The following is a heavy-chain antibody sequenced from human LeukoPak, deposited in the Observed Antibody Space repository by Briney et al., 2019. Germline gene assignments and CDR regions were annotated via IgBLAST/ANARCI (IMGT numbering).Heavy chain of an antibody. J-gene: IGHJ4*02. D-gene: IGHD3-9*01. CDR1: GFTFSSYW. V-gene: IGHV3-74*01. Sequence: GGSLRLSCAASGFTFSSYWMHWVRHAPGKGLVWVSRINSDGSSTSYADSVKGRFTISRDNAKNTLYLQMNSLRAEDTAVYFCAKSASILTGYYHFDYWGQGTLVTVSS. CDR2: INSDGSST. CDR3: AKSASILTGYYHFDY.